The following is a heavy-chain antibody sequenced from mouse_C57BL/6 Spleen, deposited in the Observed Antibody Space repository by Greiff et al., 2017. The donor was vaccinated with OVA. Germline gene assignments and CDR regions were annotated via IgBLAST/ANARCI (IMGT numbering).Heavy chain of an antibody. Sequence: QVQLQQSGAELVRPGSSVKLSCKASGYTFTSYWMHWVKQRPIQGLEWIGNIDPSDSETHYNQKFKDKATLTVDKSSSTAYMQLSSLTSEDSAVYYCARGVYSNYEDYAMDYWGQGTSVTVSS. V-gene: IGHV1-52*01. CDR2: IDPSDSET. D-gene: IGHD2-5*01. CDR3: ARGVYSNYEDYAMDY. J-gene: IGHJ4*01. CDR1: GYTFTSYW.